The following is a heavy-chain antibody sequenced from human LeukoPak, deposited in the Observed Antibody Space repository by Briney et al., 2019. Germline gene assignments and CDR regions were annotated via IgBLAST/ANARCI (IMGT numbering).Heavy chain of an antibody. D-gene: IGHD2-15*01. Sequence: SETLSLTSTVSGGSISSSSYYWGWIRQPPGKGLEWIGSIYYSGSTYYNPPLKSRVTISVDTSKNQFSLKLSSVTAADTAVYYCASLRYCSGVSCGWGQGTMVTVSS. CDR3: ASLRYCSGVSCG. CDR1: GGSISSSSYY. CDR2: IYYSGST. V-gene: IGHV4-39*01. J-gene: IGHJ3*01.